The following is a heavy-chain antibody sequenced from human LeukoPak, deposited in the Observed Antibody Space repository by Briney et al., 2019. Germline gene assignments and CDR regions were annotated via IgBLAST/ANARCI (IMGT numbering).Heavy chain of an antibody. CDR1: GFIISGYW. CDR2: IKQDGSEK. V-gene: IGHV3-7*01. J-gene: IGHJ4*02. D-gene: IGHD2-21*01. CDR3: ARDIDRYYADY. Sequence: PGGSLRLSCAASGFIISGYWMSWVRQAPGKGLEWVANIKQDGSEKYYVDSVKGRFTISRDNAKSSLYLQLNSLRAEDTAVYYCARDIDRYYADYWGQGTLVTVSS.